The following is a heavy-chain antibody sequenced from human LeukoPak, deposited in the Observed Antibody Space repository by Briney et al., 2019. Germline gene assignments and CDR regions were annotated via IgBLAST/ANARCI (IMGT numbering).Heavy chain of an antibody. J-gene: IGHJ4*02. V-gene: IGHV4-59*13. CDR1: GGSISNYY. CDR3: ARDSGWLVDY. CDR2: IHDSGNT. D-gene: IGHD2-15*01. Sequence: SETLSLTCTVSGGSISNYYWSWIRQPPGTGLEWIGYIHDSGNTNYNPSLKSRVTISLDTSKKQFSLELTSVTAADTAVYYCARDSGWLVDYWGQGTLVIVSS.